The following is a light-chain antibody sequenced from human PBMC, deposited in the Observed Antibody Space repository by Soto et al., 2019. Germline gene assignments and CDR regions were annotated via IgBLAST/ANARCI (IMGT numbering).Light chain of an antibody. CDR3: QSYDSSLSGSV. CDR1: SSNIGAGYD. V-gene: IGLV1-40*01. J-gene: IGLJ2*01. Sequence: QSVLTQAPSVSGALGQRVTISCTGSSSNIGAGYDVHWYQQFPGTAPKLLISGNNNRPSGVPDRFSGSKSGTSASLAITGLQAEDEADYYCQSYDSSLSGSVFGGGTQLTVL. CDR2: GNN.